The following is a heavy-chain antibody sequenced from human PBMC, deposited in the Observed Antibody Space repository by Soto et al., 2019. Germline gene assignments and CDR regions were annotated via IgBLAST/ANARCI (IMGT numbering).Heavy chain of an antibody. V-gene: IGHV1-18*01. CDR2: ISPYNGNP. J-gene: IGHJ6*03. Sequence: SVEVCCTDSGYRLTSNGIRWVRQETGKGIEWMGCISPYNGNPTYAQKLQGRVTMTTDTSTSPAYMELRSLRSDDTAVYYCARARNPGYSSSWYRDYYYSYMDVWGKGTTVTV. CDR3: ARARNPGYSSSWYRDYYYSYMDV. CDR1: GYRLTSNG. D-gene: IGHD6-13*01.